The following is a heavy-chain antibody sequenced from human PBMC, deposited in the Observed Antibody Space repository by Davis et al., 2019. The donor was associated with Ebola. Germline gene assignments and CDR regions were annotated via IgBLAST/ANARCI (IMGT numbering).Heavy chain of an antibody. CDR2: IDGGDGST. V-gene: IGHV3-23*01. CDR1: GFTFNFYV. CDR3: AKDRRGYNSAADY. Sequence: GESLKISCAGPGFTFNFYVMSWVRQAPGKGLEWVSAIDGGDGSTYYADSVKGRFTISRDNSKNTLYLQMNSLRADDTAVYYCAKDRRGYNSAADYWGQGTLVTVSS. D-gene: IGHD5-24*01. J-gene: IGHJ4*02.